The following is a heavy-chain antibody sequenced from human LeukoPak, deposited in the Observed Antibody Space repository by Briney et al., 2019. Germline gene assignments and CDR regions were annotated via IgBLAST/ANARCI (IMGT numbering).Heavy chain of an antibody. Sequence: SQTLSLTCTVSGGSISSGGYYWSWIRQHAGKGLEWIGYIYYSGSTYYNPSLKSRVTISVDTSKSQFSLKLSSVTAADTAVYYCARSYWGLTYYYMDVWGKGPRSPSP. CDR3: ARSYWGLTYYYMDV. V-gene: IGHV4-31*03. D-gene: IGHD7-27*01. CDR2: IYYSGST. J-gene: IGHJ6*03. CDR1: GGSISSGGYY.